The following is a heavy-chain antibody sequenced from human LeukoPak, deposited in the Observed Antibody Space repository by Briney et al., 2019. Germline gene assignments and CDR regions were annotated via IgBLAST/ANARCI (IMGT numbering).Heavy chain of an antibody. CDR3: ARDQKRIFGVVNPNYGMDV. J-gene: IGHJ6*02. Sequence: GGSLRLSCAASGFTFSSYATHWVRQAPGKGLEWVAVISYDGSNKYYADSVKGRFTISRDNSKNTLYLQMNSLRAEDTAVYYCARDQKRIFGVVNPNYGMDVWGQGTTVTVSS. D-gene: IGHD3-3*01. V-gene: IGHV3-30-3*01. CDR1: GFTFSSYA. CDR2: ISYDGSNK.